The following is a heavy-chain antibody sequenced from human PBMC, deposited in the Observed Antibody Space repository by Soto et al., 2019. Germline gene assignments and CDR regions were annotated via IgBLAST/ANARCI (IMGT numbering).Heavy chain of an antibody. V-gene: IGHV1-69*12. D-gene: IGHD5-12*01. CDR3: ARDLGSGYDPGDY. J-gene: IGHJ4*02. CDR2: IIPTIGTT. CDR1: GDTFTIFA. Sequence: QVQRVQSGAEVKKPGSSVKVSCKASGDTFTIFAISWVRQAPGQGLEWMGGIIPTIGTTNYAQRFQGRITITGDESTGTAYTELSSLKSEDTAVYYCARDLGSGYDPGDYWGQGTLVTVSS.